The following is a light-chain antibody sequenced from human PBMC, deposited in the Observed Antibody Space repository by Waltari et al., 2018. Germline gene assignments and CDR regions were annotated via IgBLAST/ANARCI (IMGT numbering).Light chain of an antibody. CDR2: DTS. Sequence: EIVLTQSPATLALSPGERATLSCRASQSVRNYLAWFQQKPGQVPRLLIYDTSNRGTGVPARFRGSGSGTDFTLTISSLESEDFAVYYCQQRSSWPLTFGGGTKVQIK. V-gene: IGKV3-11*01. CDR1: QSVRNY. CDR3: QQRSSWPLT. J-gene: IGKJ4*01.